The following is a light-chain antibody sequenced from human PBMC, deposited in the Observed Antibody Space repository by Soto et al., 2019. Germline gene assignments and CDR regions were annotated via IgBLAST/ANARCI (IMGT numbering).Light chain of an antibody. CDR1: SSDVGGYKY. CDR2: EVN. V-gene: IGLV2-8*01. Sequence: QSVLTQPPSASGSPGQSVTISCTGTSSDVGGYKYVSWYQQHPGKVPKLIIYEVNKRPSGVPDRFSGAKSGNTASLTVSGLQAEDEADYYCSSYAGTNMGVFGGGTKLTVL. J-gene: IGLJ2*01. CDR3: SSYAGTNMGV.